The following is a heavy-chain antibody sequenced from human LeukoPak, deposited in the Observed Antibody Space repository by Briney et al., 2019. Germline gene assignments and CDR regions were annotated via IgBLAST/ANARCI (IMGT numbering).Heavy chain of an antibody. Sequence: KRSDTLSLTCTLSGRSIRRYYWSWIRHPPGKGLEWIGYFYYSGSTNYNPPFKSRVPKSVDTSKTQFSLNLASVTAADTAVYSCARNRYYYGSGNYGIPNLFDPWGQGTLVTVSS. CDR3: ARNRYYYGSGNYGIPNLFDP. CDR2: FYYSGST. V-gene: IGHV4-59*08. D-gene: IGHD3-10*01. CDR1: GRSIRRYY. J-gene: IGHJ5*02.